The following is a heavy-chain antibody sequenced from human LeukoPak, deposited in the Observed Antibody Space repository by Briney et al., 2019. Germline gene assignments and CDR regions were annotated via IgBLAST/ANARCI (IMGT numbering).Heavy chain of an antibody. J-gene: IGHJ4*02. D-gene: IGHD6-13*01. Sequence: GGSLRLSCAASGFTVSSNFMSWVRQAPGKGLEWVSVLYSGGYTVYADSVKGRFTISRDNSENTSYLQMNSLRADDTAVYYCVRASSTTAAGLFDYWGQGTLLTVSS. CDR3: VRASSTTAAGLFDY. CDR1: GFTVSSNF. CDR2: LYSGGYT. V-gene: IGHV3-53*01.